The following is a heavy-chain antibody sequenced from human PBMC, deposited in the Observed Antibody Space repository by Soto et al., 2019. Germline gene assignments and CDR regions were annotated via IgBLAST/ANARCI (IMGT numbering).Heavy chain of an antibody. CDR3: ATRVMVDAAFDC. J-gene: IGHJ4*02. CDR2: IRSNTNGGTI. Sequence: EVQLVESGGGLVKPGGSLRLSCAASGFTFNNAWMSWVRQAPGKGLEWVGRIRSNTNGGTIEYAAPVKGRFTISRDDSRSTLFLQMDSLKTEDTAVYYCATRVMVDAAFDCWGQGTLVNVSS. V-gene: IGHV3-15*07. CDR1: GFTFNNAW. D-gene: IGHD2-15*01.